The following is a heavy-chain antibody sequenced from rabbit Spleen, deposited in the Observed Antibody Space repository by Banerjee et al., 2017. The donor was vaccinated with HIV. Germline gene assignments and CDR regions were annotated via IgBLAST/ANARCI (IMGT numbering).Heavy chain of an antibody. CDR3: ARDTSSSFSSYGMDL. J-gene: IGHJ6*01. Sequence: QSLAESGGDLVKPGASLTLTCTASGVSFSSSSYMCWVRQAPGKGLEWIACIDTGSSGFTYFATWAKGRFTCSKTSSTTVTLQITRLTAADTATYFCARDTSSSFSSYGMDLWGQGTLVTVS. D-gene: IGHD1-1*01. CDR2: IDTGSSGFT. V-gene: IGHV1S40*01. CDR1: GVSFSSSSY.